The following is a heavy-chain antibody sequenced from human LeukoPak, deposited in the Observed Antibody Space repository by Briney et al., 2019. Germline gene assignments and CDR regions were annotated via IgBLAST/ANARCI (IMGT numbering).Heavy chain of an antibody. CDR3: ATFIQAAARGYYFDY. J-gene: IGHJ4*02. V-gene: IGHV1-18*01. CDR1: GYTFTSYG. CDR2: ISAYNGNT. D-gene: IGHD6-6*01. Sequence: ASVKVSCKASGYTFTSYGISWVRQAPGQGLEWMGWISAYNGNTNYAQKLQGRVTMTTDTSTSTAYTELRSLRSDDTAVYYCATFIQAAARGYYFDYWGQGTLVTVSS.